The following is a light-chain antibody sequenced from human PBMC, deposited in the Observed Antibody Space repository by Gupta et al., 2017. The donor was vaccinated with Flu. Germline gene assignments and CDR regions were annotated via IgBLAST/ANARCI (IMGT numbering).Light chain of an antibody. J-gene: IGKJ1*01. V-gene: IGKV1-5*03. CDR3: QQYNSYWT. CDR2: KAS. Sequence: DIQMTQSPSTLSASVGDRVTITCRASQSISSWLAWYQQKPGQAPKLLISKASNLESGVTSRFSGSGEGKEFTLTSSSLQHDDFADYYCQQYNSYWTFGQGTKVEIK. CDR1: QSISSW.